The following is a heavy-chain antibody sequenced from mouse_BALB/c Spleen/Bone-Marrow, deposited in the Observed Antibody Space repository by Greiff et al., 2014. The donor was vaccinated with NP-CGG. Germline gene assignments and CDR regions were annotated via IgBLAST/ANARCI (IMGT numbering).Heavy chain of an antibody. Sequence: QVQLQQSGAELVKPGASVKLSCKASGYTLTSYYMYWVKQRPGQGLEWIGEINHSNGYTNFNEKFKSKATLTVDKSSSTAYMQLSSLTSEDSAVYYCTREGAYWGQGTLATVSA. CDR1: GYTLTSYY. CDR3: TREGAY. V-gene: IGHV1S81*02. J-gene: IGHJ3*01. CDR2: INHSNGYT.